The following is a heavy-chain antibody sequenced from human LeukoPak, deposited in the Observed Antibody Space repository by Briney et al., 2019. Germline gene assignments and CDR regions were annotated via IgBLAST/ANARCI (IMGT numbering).Heavy chain of an antibody. J-gene: IGHJ6*03. D-gene: IGHD3-3*01. V-gene: IGHV4-39*01. Sequence: SETLSLTCTVSGGSISSNHYYWGWIRQPPGKGLEWIGTIYYSGTTYYNPSLESRVTISEDTSKNQFSLTLRSVTAADTAVYYCARQISDYYYYYIDVWGKGTTVTVSS. CDR2: IYYSGTT. CDR1: GGSISSNHYY. CDR3: ARQISDYYYYYIDV.